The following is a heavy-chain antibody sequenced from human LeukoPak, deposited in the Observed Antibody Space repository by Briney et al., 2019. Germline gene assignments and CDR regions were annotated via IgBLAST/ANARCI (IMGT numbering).Heavy chain of an antibody. V-gene: IGHV3-23*01. CDR2: ISGSGGST. J-gene: IGHJ4*02. D-gene: IGHD3-10*01. Sequence: GGSLRLSCAASGFTFSSYAMSWVRQAPGKGLEWVSAISGSGGSTYYADSVKGRFTISRDNSKNTLYLQMNSLRAEDTAVYYCAKPPRGVRGVRTYYFDYWGQGTLVTVSS. CDR3: AKPPRGVRGVRTYYFDY. CDR1: GFTFSSYA.